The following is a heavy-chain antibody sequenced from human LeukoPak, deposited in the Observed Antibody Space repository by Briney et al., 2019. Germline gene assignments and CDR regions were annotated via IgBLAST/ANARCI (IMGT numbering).Heavy chain of an antibody. Sequence: SETLSLTCAVYGGSFSGYYWSWIRQPPGKGLEWIGEINHSGSTNYNPSLKSRVTISVDTSKNQFSLKLSSVTAADTAVYYCARGSDYDFWSGYPSFDYWGQGTLVTVSS. CDR2: INHSGST. CDR1: GGSFSGYY. V-gene: IGHV4-34*01. D-gene: IGHD3-3*01. J-gene: IGHJ4*02. CDR3: ARGSDYDFWSGYPSFDY.